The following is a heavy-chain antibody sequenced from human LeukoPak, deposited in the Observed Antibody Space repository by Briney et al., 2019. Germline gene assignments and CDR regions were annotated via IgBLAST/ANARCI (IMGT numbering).Heavy chain of an antibody. CDR2: ISAYNGNT. D-gene: IGHD1-26*01. J-gene: IGHJ6*02. V-gene: IGHV1-18*01. CDR3: ARDPPSLYSGSYYPNYYYGMDV. CDR1: GYTFTSYG. Sequence: ASVKVSCKASGYTFTSYGISWVRQAPEQGLEWMGWISAYNGNTNYAQKLQGRVTMTTDTSTSTAYMELRSLRSDDTAVYYCARDPPSLYSGSYYPNYYYGMDVWGQGTTVTVSS.